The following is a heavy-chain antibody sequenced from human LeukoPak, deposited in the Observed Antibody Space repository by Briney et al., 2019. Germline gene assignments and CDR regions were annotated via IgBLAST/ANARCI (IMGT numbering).Heavy chain of an antibody. CDR1: GGSFSGYY. V-gene: IGHV4-34*01. CDR2: INHSGST. J-gene: IGHJ4*02. Sequence: KASGTLSLTCAVYGGSFSGYYWRWIRQPPGKGLEWIGEINHSGSTNYDPSLKSRVTISVDTSKNQLSLKMSSVTAADTAVHYCTITTGTTLGLMDYWGQGTLVTVSS. D-gene: IGHD1-1*01. CDR3: TITTGTTLGLMDY.